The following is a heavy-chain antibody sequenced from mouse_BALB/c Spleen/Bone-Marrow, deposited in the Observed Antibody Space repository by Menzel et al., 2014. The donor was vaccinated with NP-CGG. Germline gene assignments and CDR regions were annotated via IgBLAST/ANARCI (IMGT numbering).Heavy chain of an antibody. D-gene: IGHD1-1*02. CDR2: ISYSGST. CDR3: ARLGGYGPYFDY. Sequence: EVKLQESGPSLVKPSQTLSLPCSVTGDSITSGYWNWIRKFPGNKLEYMGYISYSGSTYLNPSLKSRISITRDTSKNQYYLQLNSVTTEDTATYYCARLGGYGPYFDYWGQGTTLTVSS. CDR1: GDSITSGY. V-gene: IGHV3-8*02. J-gene: IGHJ2*01.